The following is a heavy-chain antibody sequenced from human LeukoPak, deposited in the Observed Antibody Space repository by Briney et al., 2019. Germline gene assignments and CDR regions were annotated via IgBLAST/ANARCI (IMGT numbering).Heavy chain of an antibody. J-gene: IGHJ3*02. D-gene: IGHD6-13*01. V-gene: IGHV1-2*06. CDR3: ARGSIAAAGSAFDI. Sequence: ASVKVSCKASGYTFTGYYMHWVRQAPGQGLEWMGRINPNSGGTNYAQKFQGRVTMTRDTSISTAYMELSRLRSDDTAVYYCARGSIAAAGSAFDIWGQGTMVIVSS. CDR2: INPNSGGT. CDR1: GYTFTGYY.